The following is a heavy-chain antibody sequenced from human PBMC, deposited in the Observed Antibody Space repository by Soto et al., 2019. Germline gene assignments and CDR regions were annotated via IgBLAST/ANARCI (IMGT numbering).Heavy chain of an antibody. CDR2: INHSGST. CDR1: GGSFSGYY. Sequence: QVQLQQWGAGLLKPSETLSLTCAVYGGSFSGYYWSWIRQPPGKGLEWIGEINHSGSTNYNPSLXXXXTISVDTXKNXXXLKLSSVTAADTAVYYCARGGNSSSWYYYYYYYGMDVWGQGTTVTVSS. V-gene: IGHV4-34*01. J-gene: IGHJ6*02. D-gene: IGHD6-13*01. CDR3: ARGGNSSSWYYYYYYYGMDV.